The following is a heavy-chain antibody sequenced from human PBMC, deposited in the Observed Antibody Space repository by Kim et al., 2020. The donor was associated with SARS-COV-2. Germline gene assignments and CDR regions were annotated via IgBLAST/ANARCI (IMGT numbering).Heavy chain of an antibody. CDR2: IWYDGSNK. V-gene: IGHV3-33*06. D-gene: IGHD5-18*01. J-gene: IGHJ4*02. Sequence: GGSLRLSCAASGFTFSSYGMHWVRQAPGKGLEWVAVIWYDGSNKYYADSVKGRFTISRDNSKNTLYLQMNSLRAEDTAVYYCAKEAMALAPLLDYWGQGTLVTVSS. CDR1: GFTFSSYG. CDR3: AKEAMALAPLLDY.